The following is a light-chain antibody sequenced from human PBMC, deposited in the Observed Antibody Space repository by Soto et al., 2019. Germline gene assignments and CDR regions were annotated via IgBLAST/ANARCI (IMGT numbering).Light chain of an antibody. CDR3: PQYDSSPRT. CDR1: QSVSSSY. V-gene: IGKV3D-20*01. Sequence: EIVLTQSPATLSLSPGERATLSCGASQSVSSSYLAWYQQKPVLAPRLLIYDASSRATGIPDRFSGSGSGTDFTLTISRLEPEDFAVYYCPQYDSSPRTFGQGTKMEIK. J-gene: IGKJ1*01. CDR2: DAS.